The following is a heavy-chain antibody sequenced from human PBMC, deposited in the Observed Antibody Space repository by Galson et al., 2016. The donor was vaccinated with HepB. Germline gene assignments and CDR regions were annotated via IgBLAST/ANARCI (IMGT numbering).Heavy chain of an antibody. D-gene: IGHD1-26*01. J-gene: IGHJ5*02. CDR3: ARPAPYSGNYGSGWFDP. Sequence: SLRLSCAASGFTFSSYWMHWVRQVPGKGLMWVSRISIDGSSTTYAASVKGRFTISRDNAKNMLYLQMNSLRAEDTAVYYCARPAPYSGNYGSGWFDPWGQGTLVTVSS. CDR1: GFTFSSYW. V-gene: IGHV3-74*01. CDR2: ISIDGSST.